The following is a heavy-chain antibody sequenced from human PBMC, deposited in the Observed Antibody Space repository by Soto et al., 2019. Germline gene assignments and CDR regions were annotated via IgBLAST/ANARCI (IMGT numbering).Heavy chain of an antibody. D-gene: IGHD2-15*01. Sequence: QVQLVQSGAEVKKPGASVKVSCKASGYTFTSYGISWVRQAPGQGLEWMGWISAYNGNTNYAQKLQGRVTMTTDTSTSTAHIELRSLRSDDTAVYYCARDRLIRGYCSGGSCYFDYWGQGNLVTVSS. CDR2: ISAYNGNT. CDR3: ARDRLIRGYCSGGSCYFDY. V-gene: IGHV1-18*01. J-gene: IGHJ4*02. CDR1: GYTFTSYG.